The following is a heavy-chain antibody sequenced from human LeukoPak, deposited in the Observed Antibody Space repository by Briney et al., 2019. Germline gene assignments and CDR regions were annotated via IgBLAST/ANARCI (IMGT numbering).Heavy chain of an antibody. CDR3: ARDTTGQQLAPGFFDY. CDR1: GFTFSSYS. Sequence: GGSLRLSCAASGFTFSSYSMNWVHQAPGKGLEWVSSISSSSSYIYYADSVKGRFTISRDNAKNSLYLQMNSLRAEDTAVYYCARDTTGQQLAPGFFDYWGQGTLVTVSS. J-gene: IGHJ4*02. D-gene: IGHD6-13*01. CDR2: ISSSSSYI. V-gene: IGHV3-21*01.